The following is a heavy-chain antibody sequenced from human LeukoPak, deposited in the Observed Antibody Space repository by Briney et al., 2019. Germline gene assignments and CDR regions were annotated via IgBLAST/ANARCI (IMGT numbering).Heavy chain of an antibody. Sequence: GSLRPSRKTSGFTFSGYSMNWIRQAPGEGLEWVSSFGTRSTSIYHAGSVKGRFAISRDNAKNSLYLQMNSLRAEDTAVYYCAREVSEGFDFWGQGTLVTVSS. J-gene: IGHJ4*02. D-gene: IGHD3-22*01. CDR1: GFTFSGYS. V-gene: IGHV3-21*01. CDR2: FGTRSTSI. CDR3: AREVSEGFDF.